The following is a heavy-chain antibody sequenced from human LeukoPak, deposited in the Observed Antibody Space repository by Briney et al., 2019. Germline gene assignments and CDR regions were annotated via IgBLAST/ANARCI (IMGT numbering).Heavy chain of an antibody. J-gene: IGHJ4*02. CDR1: GGTFSSYA. CDR3: APYYYGSGSYYQPVDY. D-gene: IGHD3-10*01. Sequence: WASVKVSCKASGGTFSSYAISWVRQAPGQGLEWMGRIIPIFDIANYAQKFQGRVTITADKSTSTAYMELSSLRSEDTAVYYCAPYYYGSGSYYQPVDYWGQGTLVTVSS. CDR2: IIPIFDIA. V-gene: IGHV1-69*04.